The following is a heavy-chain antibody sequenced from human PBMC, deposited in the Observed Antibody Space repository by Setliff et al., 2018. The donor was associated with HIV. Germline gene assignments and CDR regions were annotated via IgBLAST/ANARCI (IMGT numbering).Heavy chain of an antibody. Sequence: GGSLRLSCAASGFSFSDYYMTWVRQAPGRGLEWVSAISGSGGSTYYADSVKGRFTISRDNSKNTLYLQMNSLRAEDTAVYYCAKDYYDFVWGSSLAYWGQGIVVTVSS. CDR3: AKDYYDFVWGSSLAY. CDR1: GFSFSDYY. CDR2: ISGSGGST. D-gene: IGHD3-16*01. J-gene: IGHJ4*02. V-gene: IGHV3-23*01.